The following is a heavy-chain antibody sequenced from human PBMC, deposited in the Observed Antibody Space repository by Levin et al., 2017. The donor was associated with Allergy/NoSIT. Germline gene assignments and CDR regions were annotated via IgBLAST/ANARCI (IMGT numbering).Heavy chain of an antibody. D-gene: IGHD6-13*01. CDR3: ARAGYSKTFDP. J-gene: IGHJ5*02. CDR2: ISSSSSYT. V-gene: IGHV3-11*05. Sequence: GESLKISCAASGFTFSDYYMSWIRQAPGKGLEWVSYISSSSSYTNYADSVKGRFTISRDNAKNSLYLQMNSLRAEDTAVYYCARAGYSKTFDPWGQGTLVTVSS. CDR1: GFTFSDYY.